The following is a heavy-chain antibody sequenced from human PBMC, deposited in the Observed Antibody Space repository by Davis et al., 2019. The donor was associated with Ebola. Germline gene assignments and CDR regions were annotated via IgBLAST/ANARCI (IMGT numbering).Heavy chain of an antibody. CDR1: GDSVSSNSGA. Sequence: HSQTLSLTCDISGDSVSSNSGAWNWIRQSPSRGLEWLGRTYYSSKWYKDYAVSVKSRITINLDTSKNQFSLQLNSVTPEDTALYYCARGWLRAGMDVWGEGTTVIVSS. CDR2: TYYSSKWYK. CDR3: ARGWLRAGMDV. V-gene: IGHV6-1*01. J-gene: IGHJ6*04. D-gene: IGHD5-18*01.